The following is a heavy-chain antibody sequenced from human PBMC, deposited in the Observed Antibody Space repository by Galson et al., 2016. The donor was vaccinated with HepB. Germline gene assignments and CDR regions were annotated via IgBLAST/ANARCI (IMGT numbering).Heavy chain of an antibody. J-gene: IGHJ3*02. CDR3: ARKRGADYRRFTGAFDI. Sequence: TLSLTCALSGGSITGGTYHWTWVRQQPGKGLEWIGYIFYSGYTYYNPSLKSRVTISVDTSSNHFSLKLSSVTAADTAVYYCARKRGADYRRFTGAFDIWGQGTMVTVSS. CDR2: IFYSGYT. CDR1: GGSITGGTYH. D-gene: IGHD4-11*01. V-gene: IGHV4-31*11.